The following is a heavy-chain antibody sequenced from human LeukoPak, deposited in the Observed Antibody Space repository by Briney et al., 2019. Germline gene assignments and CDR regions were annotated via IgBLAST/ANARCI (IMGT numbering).Heavy chain of an antibody. CDR2: ISSSGGNP. D-gene: IGHD2-21*02. Sequence: GGSLRLSCAASGFTFSSYAMSWVRQAPGKGLGWVSSISSSGGNPYYAASVKGRFTISRDNSKNTLYLQMSSLRSEDTAVYYCAKRDRPCSGDCSAPYYFDYWGQGTLVTVSS. J-gene: IGHJ4*02. CDR1: GFTFSSYA. V-gene: IGHV3-23*01. CDR3: AKRDRPCSGDCSAPYYFDY.